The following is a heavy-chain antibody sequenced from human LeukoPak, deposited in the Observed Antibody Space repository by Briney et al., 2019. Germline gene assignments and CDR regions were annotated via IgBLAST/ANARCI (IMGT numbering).Heavy chain of an antibody. J-gene: IGHJ4*02. D-gene: IGHD2-2*01. CDR1: GDCVSSNKAI. V-gene: IGHV6-1*01. Sequence: SQTLSLTCAISGDCVSSNKAIWHWIRQSPSRGLEWLGRTYYRSKWYNDDALSVKSRITISPDTSKNQFSLQLNSVTPEDTAVYYGARAPAGPYGFFEYWGQGTLVTVSS. CDR2: TYYRSKWYN. CDR3: ARAPAGPYGFFEY.